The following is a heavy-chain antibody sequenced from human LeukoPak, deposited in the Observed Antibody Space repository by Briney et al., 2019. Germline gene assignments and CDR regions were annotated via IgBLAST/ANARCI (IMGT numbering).Heavy chain of an antibody. CDR2: IYTSGST. CDR3: AREQRGPDGYYTGY. CDR1: GGSISSGSYY. V-gene: IGHV4-61*02. J-gene: IGHJ4*02. Sequence: SQTLSLTCTVSGGSISSGSYYWSWIRQPAGKGLEWIVRIYTSGSTNYNPSLKSRVTISVDTSKNQLSLKLSSVTAADTAVYYCAREQRGPDGYYTGYWGQGTLVTVSS. D-gene: IGHD3-22*01.